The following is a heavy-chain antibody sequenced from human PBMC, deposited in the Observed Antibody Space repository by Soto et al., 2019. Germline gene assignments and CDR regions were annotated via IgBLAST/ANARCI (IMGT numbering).Heavy chain of an antibody. D-gene: IGHD2-21*01. V-gene: IGHV3-13*01. CDR3: VRGRDSGLYYFDS. Sequence: GGSLRLSCAASGFTFGIYDMHWVRQATGKGLEWVSTINTAGDTYSPGSVKGRFTITRENAKNSLYLQMNSLRVDDTAVYFCVRGRDSGLYYFDSWGQGTLVTVSS. CDR1: GFTFGIYD. J-gene: IGHJ4*02. CDR2: INTAGDT.